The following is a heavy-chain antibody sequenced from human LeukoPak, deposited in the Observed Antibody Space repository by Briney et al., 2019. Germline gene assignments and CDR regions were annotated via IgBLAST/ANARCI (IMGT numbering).Heavy chain of an antibody. CDR2: INTDGTTT. CDR1: GFTLSNYW. D-gene: IGHD3-22*01. Sequence: GGSLRLSCAASGFTLSNYWMHWVRQAPGKGLVWVSHINTDGTTTNYADSVKGRFTISRDTAKNTLYLQMNSLRAEDTAVYYCAKDYYDSSGYLNQYYYYGMDVWGQGTTVTVSS. J-gene: IGHJ6*02. V-gene: IGHV3-74*01. CDR3: AKDYYDSSGYLNQYYYYGMDV.